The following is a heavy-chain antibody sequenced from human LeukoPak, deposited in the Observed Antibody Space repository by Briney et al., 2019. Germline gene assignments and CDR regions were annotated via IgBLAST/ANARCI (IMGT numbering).Heavy chain of an antibody. CDR2: ISSSGKFI. Sequence: GGALRLSCAPSRFTFNAYSGTLVREALGKGLECGSSISSSGKFIYYADSVRGRFTVSRDNHRNSLSLQMNSLGAEHTAIYYCTRTRRSKSGIDDFDIWGQGTIVTVS. CDR3: TRTRRSKSGIDDFDI. CDR1: RFTFNAYS. J-gene: IGHJ3*02. D-gene: IGHD6-13*01. V-gene: IGHV3-21*01.